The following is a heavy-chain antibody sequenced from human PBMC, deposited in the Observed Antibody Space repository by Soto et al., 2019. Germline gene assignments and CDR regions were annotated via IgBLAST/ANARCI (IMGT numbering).Heavy chain of an antibody. CDR1: GDSVSSGTHF. V-gene: IGHV4-31*03. D-gene: IGHD6-13*01. Sequence: SSETLSLTCTVSGDSVSSGTHFWTWIRQHPGKGLEWLGYTSFNGVTYYSPSFKARLTISIDPSENRFSLNLSSVTAADMAVYYCAKASSTWYPVYFDCWGQGTLVTVSS. J-gene: IGHJ4*02. CDR3: AKASSTWYPVYFDC. CDR2: TSFNGVT.